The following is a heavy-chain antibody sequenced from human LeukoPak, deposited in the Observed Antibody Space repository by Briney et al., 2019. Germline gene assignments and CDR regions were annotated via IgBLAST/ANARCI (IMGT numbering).Heavy chain of an antibody. CDR1: GGSFNAYY. J-gene: IGHJ3*02. D-gene: IGHD3-10*01. CDR2: INHSGST. V-gene: IGHV4-34*01. Sequence: KPSETLSLTCAVYGGSFNAYYWSWIRQPPGKGLEWIGEINHSGSTTYNPSLKSRVTISVDTSKNQFSLSLSSVTAADTAVYYCARWEVRLNAFEMWGQGTMVTVSS. CDR3: ARWEVRLNAFEM.